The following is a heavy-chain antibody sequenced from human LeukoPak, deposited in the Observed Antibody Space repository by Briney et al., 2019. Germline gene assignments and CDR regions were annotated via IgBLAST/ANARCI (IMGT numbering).Heavy chain of an antibody. Sequence: SETLSLTCTVSGYSISSGYYWGWIRQPPGKGLEWIGSIYHSGSTYYNPSLKSRVTISVDTSKNQFSLKLSSVTAADTAVYYCARDQGYSYGLIWAFDIWGQGTMVTVSS. D-gene: IGHD5-18*01. J-gene: IGHJ3*02. CDR1: GYSISSGYY. CDR2: IYHSGST. CDR3: ARDQGYSYGLIWAFDI. V-gene: IGHV4-38-2*02.